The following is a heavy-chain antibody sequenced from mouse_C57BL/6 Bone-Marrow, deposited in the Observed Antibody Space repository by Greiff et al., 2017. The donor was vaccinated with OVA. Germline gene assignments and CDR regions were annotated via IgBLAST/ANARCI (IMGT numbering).Heavy chain of an antibody. D-gene: IGHD2-1*01. CDR3: TSYGNFDY. Sequence: VQLQQSGAELVRPGASVKLSCTASGFNIKDDYMHWVKQRPEQGLEWIGWIDPENGDTEYASKFQGKATRTADPSSNTAYLQLSSLTSEDAAVYYCTSYGNFDYWGQGTTLTVSS. V-gene: IGHV14-4*01. CDR1: GFNIKDDY. J-gene: IGHJ2*01. CDR2: IDPENGDT.